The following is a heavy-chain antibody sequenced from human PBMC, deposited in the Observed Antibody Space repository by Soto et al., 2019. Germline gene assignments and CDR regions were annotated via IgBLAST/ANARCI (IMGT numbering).Heavy chain of an antibody. Sequence: PGKGLEWIANVYYGGSTYYNPSLKSRVTISVETSKSQFSLKLSSVTAADTAVYYCAGGDFYHSSGYYFYYYTMDVWGHGTTVTVSS. CDR2: VYYGGST. CDR3: AGGDFYHSSGYYFYYYTMDV. D-gene: IGHD3-22*01. V-gene: IGHV4-39*01. J-gene: IGHJ6*02.